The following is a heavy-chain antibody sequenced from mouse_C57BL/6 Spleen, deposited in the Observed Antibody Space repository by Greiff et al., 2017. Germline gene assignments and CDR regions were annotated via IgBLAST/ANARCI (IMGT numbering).Heavy chain of an antibody. CDR1: GYTFTDYY. J-gene: IGHJ4*01. Sequence: VQLQQSGPELVKPGASVKISCKASGYTFTDYYMNWVKQSPGKSLEWIGDINPNNGGTSYNEKFKGKATLTVDKSSSTAYMKLRSLTSEDSAVYYCASLLNYAMDYWGQGTSVTVSS. CDR2: INPNNGGT. V-gene: IGHV1-26*01. D-gene: IGHD2-10*01. CDR3: ASLLNYAMDY.